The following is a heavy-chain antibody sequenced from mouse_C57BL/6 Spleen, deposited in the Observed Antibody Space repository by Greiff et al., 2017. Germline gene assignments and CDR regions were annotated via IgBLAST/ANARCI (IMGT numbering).Heavy chain of an antibody. CDR3: ASTIDYWYCDV. V-gene: IGHV1-61*01. CDR1: GYTFTSYW. Sequence: QVQLQQPGAELVRPGSSVKLSCKASGYTFTSYWMDWVKQRPGQGLEWIGNIYPSDSETHYNQKFKDKATLTVDKSSSTAYMQLSSLTSEDSAVYYCASTIDYWYCDVWGTGTTVTVSS. CDR2: IYPSDSET. J-gene: IGHJ1*03. D-gene: IGHD2-12*01.